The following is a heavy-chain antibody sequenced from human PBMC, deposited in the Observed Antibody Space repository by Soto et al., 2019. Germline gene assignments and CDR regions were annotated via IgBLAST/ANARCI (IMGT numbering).Heavy chain of an antibody. D-gene: IGHD3-9*01. CDR1: GFTVSSNY. J-gene: IGHJ4*02. Sequence: GGSLRLSCAASGFTVSSNYMSWVRQAPGKGLEWVSVIYSGGSTYYADSVKGRFTISRHNSKNTLYLQMNSLRAEDTAVYYCASHILTGPTSYDYWGQGTLVTVSS. CDR2: IYSGGST. CDR3: ASHILTGPTSYDY. V-gene: IGHV3-53*04.